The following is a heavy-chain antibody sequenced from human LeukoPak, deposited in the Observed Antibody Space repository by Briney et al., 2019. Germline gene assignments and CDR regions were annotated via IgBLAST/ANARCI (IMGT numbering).Heavy chain of an antibody. CDR2: IYYSGST. V-gene: IGHV4-59*01. CDR3: ARLAVVDYYYYYYMDV. D-gene: IGHD5-18*01. J-gene: IGHJ6*03. CDR1: GGSISSYY. Sequence: PSETLSLTCTVSGGSISSYYWSWIRQPPGKGPEWIGYIYYSGSTNYNPSLKSRVTISVDTSKNQFSLKLSSVTAADTAVYYCARLAVVDYYYYYYMDVWGRGTTVTVSS.